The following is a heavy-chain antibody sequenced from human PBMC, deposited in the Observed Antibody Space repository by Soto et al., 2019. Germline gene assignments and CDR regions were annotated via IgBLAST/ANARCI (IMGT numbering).Heavy chain of an antibody. CDR2: ISGSGGST. CDR3: AIASRISLIVVVITTDFDY. D-gene: IGHD3-22*01. CDR1: GFTFSNYA. Sequence: GGSLRLSCAASGFTFSNYAMSWVRQAPGKGLEWVSAISGSGGSTYYADSVKGRFTISRDNSKNTLYLQMNSLRAEDTAVYYCAIASRISLIVVVITTDFDYWGQGTLVTVSS. V-gene: IGHV3-23*01. J-gene: IGHJ4*02.